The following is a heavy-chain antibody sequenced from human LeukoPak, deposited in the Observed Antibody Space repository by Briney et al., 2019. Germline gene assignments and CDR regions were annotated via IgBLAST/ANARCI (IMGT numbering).Heavy chain of an antibody. CDR1: GYTFTSYD. CDR2: MNPNSGNT. D-gene: IGHD3-22*01. Sequence: GASVKVSCKASGYTFTSYDINWVRQATGQGLEWMGWMNPNSGNTVYAQKFQGRVTMTRNTSISTAYMDLSSLRSEDTAVHYCARGYIYSCGYYFDYWGQGTLVTVSS. V-gene: IGHV1-8*01. J-gene: IGHJ4*02. CDR3: ARGYIYSCGYYFDY.